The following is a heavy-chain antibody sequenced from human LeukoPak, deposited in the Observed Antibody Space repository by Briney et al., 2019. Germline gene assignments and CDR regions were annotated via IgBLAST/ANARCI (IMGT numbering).Heavy chain of an antibody. D-gene: IGHD3-3*01. J-gene: IGHJ5*02. CDR3: AKSAAGVWSGYYYWLDP. CDR1: GFSFSSHA. CDR2: ISGSGGST. V-gene: IGHV3-23*01. Sequence: GGSLRLSCVASGFSFSSHAMSWVRQAPGKGLEWVSAISGSGGSTYYADSVKGRVTISRDNSKNTLYLQMTSLRAEDTAVYYCAKSAAGVWSGYYYWLDPWGQGTLVTVSS.